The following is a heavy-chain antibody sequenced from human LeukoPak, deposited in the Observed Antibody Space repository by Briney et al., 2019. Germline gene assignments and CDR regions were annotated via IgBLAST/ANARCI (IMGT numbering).Heavy chain of an antibody. D-gene: IGHD3-10*01. J-gene: IGHJ4*02. CDR2: ISYDGSNK. V-gene: IGHV3-30*04. CDR1: GFTFSSYA. Sequence: PGGSLRLSCAASGFTFSSYAMYWVRQAPGKGLEGVAAISYDGSNKNYADSVKGRFTISRDNSKNTLYLQMNSLRAEDTAVYYCARGYYYGSGSYLEVIYWGQGTLVTVSS. CDR3: ARGYYYGSGSYLEVIY.